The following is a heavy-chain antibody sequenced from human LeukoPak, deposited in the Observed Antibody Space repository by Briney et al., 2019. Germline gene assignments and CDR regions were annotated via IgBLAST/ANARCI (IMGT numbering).Heavy chain of an antibody. CDR3: AKDEVAVAGTGDAFDI. V-gene: IGHV3-23*01. CDR2: ISGSGGST. CDR1: GFTFSSYA. J-gene: IGHJ3*02. Sequence: GGSLRLSCAASGFTFSSYAMSWVRQAPGKGLEWVSAISGSGGSTYYADSVKGRFTISRDNSKNTLYPQMNSLRAEDTAVYYCAKDEVAVAGTGDAFDIWGQGTMVTVSS. D-gene: IGHD6-19*01.